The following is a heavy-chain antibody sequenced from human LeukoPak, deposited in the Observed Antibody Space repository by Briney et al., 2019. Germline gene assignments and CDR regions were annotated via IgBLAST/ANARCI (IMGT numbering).Heavy chain of an antibody. CDR2: IGDSSSPT. CDR1: GFTFSNYN. Sequence: GGSLRLSCAASGFTFSNYNMNWVRQPPGKALEWVSYIGDSSSPTLYADSVKGRFTISRDSAKNSLYLQMNSLRAEDTAVYYCAKDLRGWFGELLNWFDPWGQGTLVTVSS. V-gene: IGHV3-48*04. J-gene: IGHJ5*02. D-gene: IGHD3-10*01. CDR3: AKDLRGWFGELLNWFDP.